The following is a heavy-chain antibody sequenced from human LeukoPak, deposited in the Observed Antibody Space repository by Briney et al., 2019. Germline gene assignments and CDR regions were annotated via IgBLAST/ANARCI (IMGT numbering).Heavy chain of an antibody. CDR2: IYYSGST. CDR1: GVSISSSSYY. CDR3: ARHVTSRQTYYYGSGRHNWFDP. D-gene: IGHD3-10*01. Sequence: SETLSLTCTVSGVSISSSSYYWGWIRQPPGKGLEWIGSIYYSGSTYYNPSLKSRVTISVDTSKNQFSLKLSSVTAADTAVYYCARHVTSRQTYYYGSGRHNWFDPWGQGTLVTVSS. V-gene: IGHV4-39*01. J-gene: IGHJ5*02.